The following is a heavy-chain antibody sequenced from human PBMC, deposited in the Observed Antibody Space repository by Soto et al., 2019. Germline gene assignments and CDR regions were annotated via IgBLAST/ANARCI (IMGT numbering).Heavy chain of an antibody. Sequence: SETLSLTCAVSGGSISSSNWWSWVRQPPGKGLEWIGEIYHSGSTNYNPSLKSRVTISVDKSKNQFSLKLSSVTAADTAVYYCARRIPSGINMVRTGQNGAFHIWGQGTVVT. J-gene: IGHJ3*02. D-gene: IGHD3-10*01. CDR1: GGSISSSNW. CDR3: ARRIPSGINMVRTGQNGAFHI. V-gene: IGHV4-4*02. CDR2: IYHSGST.